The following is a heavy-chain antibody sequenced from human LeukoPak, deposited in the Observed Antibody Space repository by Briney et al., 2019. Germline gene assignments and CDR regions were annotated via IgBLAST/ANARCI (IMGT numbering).Heavy chain of an antibody. D-gene: IGHD7-27*01. CDR1: GYTFTSYG. CDR2: ISAYNGNT. J-gene: IGHJ4*02. CDR3: ARDGWESRHWGPSEFDY. V-gene: IGHV1-18*01. Sequence: GASVKVSCKASGYTFTSYGISWVRQAPGQGLEWMGWISAYNGNTNYAQKLQGRVTMTTDTSTSTAYMELRSLRSDDTAVYYCARDGWESRHWGPSEFDYWGQGTLVTVSS.